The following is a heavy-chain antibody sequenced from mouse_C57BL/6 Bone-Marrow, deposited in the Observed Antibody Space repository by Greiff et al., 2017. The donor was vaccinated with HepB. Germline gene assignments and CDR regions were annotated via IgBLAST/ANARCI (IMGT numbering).Heavy chain of an antibody. J-gene: IGHJ1*03. CDR3: ARFGTSVFWCFDV. CDR2: IDPSDSDT. CDR1: GYTFTSYW. V-gene: IGHV1-52*01. D-gene: IGHD1-3*01. Sequence: QVQLQQPGAELVRPGSSVKLSCKASGYTFTSYWMHWVKQRPIQGLEWIGNIDPSDSDTHYNQKFKDKATLTVDKASNTAYMQLSSLTSEDSAVYYCARFGTSVFWCFDVWGRGPTITVSS.